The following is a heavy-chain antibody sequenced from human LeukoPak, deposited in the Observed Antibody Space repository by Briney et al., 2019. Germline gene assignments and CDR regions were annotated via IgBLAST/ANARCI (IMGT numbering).Heavy chain of an antibody. CDR2: ICHSGST. CDR3: ARYGSDYGMDV. Sequence: SETLSLSCAASGYSFSSGYYCGLSRPPAEKVVELIGSICHSGSTYYTPSLKSRVTISVDTSKNQFSLKLSSVTAADTAVYYCARYGSDYGMDVWGKGTPVTISS. V-gene: IGHV4-38-2*01. D-gene: IGHD3-10*01. CDR1: GYSFSSGYY. J-gene: IGHJ6*04.